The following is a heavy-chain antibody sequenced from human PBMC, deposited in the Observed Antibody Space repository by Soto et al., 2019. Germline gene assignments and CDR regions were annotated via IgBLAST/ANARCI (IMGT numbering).Heavy chain of an antibody. Sequence: QVQLQESGPGLVKPSGTLSLTCAVSGGSISSSNWWSWVRQPPGKGLEWIGEIYHSGSTNYNPSLKRRVSISLDKAKNQFSLKLSSVTAADTAVYYCARDEARYAPAPEGYCYYGRDVWGQGTTVTVSS. CDR2: IYHSGST. CDR1: GGSISSSNW. D-gene: IGHD3-16*01. V-gene: IGHV4-4*02. J-gene: IGHJ6*02. CDR3: ARDEARYAPAPEGYCYYGRDV.